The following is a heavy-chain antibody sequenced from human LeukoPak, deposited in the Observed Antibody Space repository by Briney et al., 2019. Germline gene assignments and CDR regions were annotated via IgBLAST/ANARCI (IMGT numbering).Heavy chain of an antibody. V-gene: IGHV3-7*01. CDR1: GFTFSSYW. D-gene: IGHD3-3*01. CDR2: IKQDGSEK. J-gene: IGHJ6*03. Sequence: PGGSLRLSCAASGFTFSSYWMSWVRQAPEKGLEWVANIKQDGSEKYYVDSVKGRFTISRDNAKNSLYLQMNSLRAEDTAVYYCARDQGFSYYYYYMDVWDKGTTVTVSS. CDR3: ARDQGFSYYYYYMDV.